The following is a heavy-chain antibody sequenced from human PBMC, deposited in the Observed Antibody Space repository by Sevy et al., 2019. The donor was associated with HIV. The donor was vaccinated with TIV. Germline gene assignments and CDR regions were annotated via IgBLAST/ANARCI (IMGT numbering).Heavy chain of an antibody. V-gene: IGHV3-30-3*01. CDR2: ISYDGSNK. J-gene: IGHJ6*02. CDR1: GFTFSSYA. Sequence: GGSLRLSCAASGFTFSSYAMHWVRQAPGKGLEWVAVISYDGSNKYYADSVKGRFTISRDNSKNTLYLQMNSLRAEDTAVYYCARGGDCSGGSCYSLYYYYGMDVWGQGTTVTVSS. D-gene: IGHD2-15*01. CDR3: ARGGDCSGGSCYSLYYYYGMDV.